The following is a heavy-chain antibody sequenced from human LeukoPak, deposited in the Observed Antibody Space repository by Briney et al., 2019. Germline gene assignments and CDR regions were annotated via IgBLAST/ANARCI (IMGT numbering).Heavy chain of an antibody. D-gene: IGHD6-19*01. CDR2: IKSKTDGETT. V-gene: IGHV3-15*01. CDR1: GFTFDYIW. CDR3: TRVRPYDSGCFDC. J-gene: IGHJ4*02. Sequence: KSGGSLRLSCAASGFTFDYIWMSWVRQAPGKGLEWAGRIKSKTDGETTDYAAPVKGRFTLSRDDSKNTPYLQMNSLKIEDTAVYYCTRVRPYDSGCFDCWGQGTLVTVSS.